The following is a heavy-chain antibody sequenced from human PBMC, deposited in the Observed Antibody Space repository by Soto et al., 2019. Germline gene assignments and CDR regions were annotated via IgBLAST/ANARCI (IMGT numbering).Heavy chain of an antibody. J-gene: IGHJ6*02. CDR1: GCTFSGDS. CDR2: ISNNRSYI. CDR3: AREVTAMVTSDYYYYGMDV. D-gene: IGHD5-18*01. Sequence: GLLRVCCAAAGCTFSGDSRNWVRQAPGKGLEWVSSISNNRSYIYYADSVKGRFTISRDNSKNTLYLQMNSLRAEDTAVYYCAREVTAMVTSDYYYYGMDVWGQGTTVTVSS. V-gene: IGHV3-21*01.